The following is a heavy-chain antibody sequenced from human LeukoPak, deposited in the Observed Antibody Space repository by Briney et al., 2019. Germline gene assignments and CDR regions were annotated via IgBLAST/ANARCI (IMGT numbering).Heavy chain of an antibody. CDR1: GFTFSIYS. CDR2: ISNSGGRT. CDR3: AKSYNGYESKPDY. Sequence: GGSLRLSCAASGFTFSIYSMNWVRQGPGKGLEWVSSISNSGGRTFYTDSVKGRFTISRDNSKITLYLQMNSLRAEDTAVYYCAKSYNGYESKPDYWGQGTLVTVSS. V-gene: IGHV3-23*01. J-gene: IGHJ4*02. D-gene: IGHD5-12*01.